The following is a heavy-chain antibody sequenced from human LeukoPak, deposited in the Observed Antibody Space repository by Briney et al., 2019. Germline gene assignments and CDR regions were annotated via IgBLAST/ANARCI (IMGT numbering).Heavy chain of an antibody. Sequence: ASVKVSCKTSGGTFSIYAISWVRQAPGQGLEWMGWISAYNGNTNYAQKLQGRVTMTTDTSTSTAYMELRSLRSDDTAVYYCARAGRRDGYNPRDYWGQGTLVTVSS. J-gene: IGHJ4*02. CDR2: ISAYNGNT. CDR1: GGTFSIYA. CDR3: ARAGRRDGYNPRDY. V-gene: IGHV1-18*01. D-gene: IGHD5-24*01.